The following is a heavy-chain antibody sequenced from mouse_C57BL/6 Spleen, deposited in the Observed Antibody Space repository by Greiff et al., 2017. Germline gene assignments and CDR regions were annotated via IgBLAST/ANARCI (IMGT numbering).Heavy chain of an antibody. V-gene: IGHV5-9-1*02. CDR3: TRDPPYDYGAMDY. CDR2: ISSGGDYI. CDR1: GFTFSSYA. Sequence: EVKLMESGEGLVKPGGSLKLSCAASGFTFSSYAMSWVRQTPEKRLEWVAYISSGGDYIYYADTVKGRFTISRDNARNTLYLQMSSLKSEDTAMYYCTRDPPYDYGAMDYWGQGTSVTVSS. J-gene: IGHJ4*01. D-gene: IGHD2-10*02.